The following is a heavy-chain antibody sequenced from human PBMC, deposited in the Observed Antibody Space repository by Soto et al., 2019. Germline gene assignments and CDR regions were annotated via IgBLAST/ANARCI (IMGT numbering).Heavy chain of an antibody. V-gene: IGHV4-4*02. D-gene: IGHD1-1*01. CDR3: ACGPTSTTGTRYLDY. Sequence: QVQLQESGPGLVKPSGTLSLTCAVSGGSISSSNWWSWVRQPPGKGLEWIGEIYHSGSTNYNPSLKSRGTITVDKSNNQISLKLSSVTAADTAVYDCACGPTSTTGTRYLDYWGQGTLVTVSS. CDR2: IYHSGST. CDR1: GGSISSSNW. J-gene: IGHJ4*02.